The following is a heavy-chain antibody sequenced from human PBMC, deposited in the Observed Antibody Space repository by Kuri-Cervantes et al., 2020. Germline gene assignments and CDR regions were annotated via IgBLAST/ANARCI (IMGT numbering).Heavy chain of an antibody. V-gene: IGHV3-74*01. Sequence: GESLKISCAASGFTVSSNYMSWVRQAPGKGLVWVSRINSDGSSTSYADSVKGRFTISRDNAKNTLYLQMNSLRAEDTAVYYCARDAFIADYWGQGTLGTVSS. J-gene: IGHJ4*02. CDR2: INSDGSST. D-gene: IGHD3-3*02. CDR1: GFTVSSNY. CDR3: ARDAFIADY.